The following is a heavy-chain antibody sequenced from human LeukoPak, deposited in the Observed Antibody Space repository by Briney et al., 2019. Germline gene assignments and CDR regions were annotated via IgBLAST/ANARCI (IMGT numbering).Heavy chain of an antibody. CDR1: GFTFSGFY. CDR2: ITRGGDTD. Sequence: PGGSLRLSCAASGFTFSGFYMSWIRQAPGKGLEWVSYITRGGDTDYYADFVKGRFTISRDNAKNSLLLQIHSTRDDDTADYYGLREHTSTDHWGQGTMVTVSS. V-gene: IGHV3-11*01. D-gene: IGHD5-18*01. J-gene: IGHJ4*02. CDR3: LREHTSTDH.